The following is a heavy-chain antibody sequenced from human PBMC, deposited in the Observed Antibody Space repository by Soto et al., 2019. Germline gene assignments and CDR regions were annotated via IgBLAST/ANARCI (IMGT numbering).Heavy chain of an antibody. J-gene: IGHJ4*02. CDR1: GFPFTDYS. CDR2: ISASTTTV. D-gene: IGHD3-10*01. Sequence: EVLLVASGGGLVQPGGSLRLSCAVSGFPFTDYSMNWVRQAPGKGLEWVSYISASTTTVYYADSVKGRFTISRDNAKNSLSLHLDTLRGEDTAVYYCASQGGPYSDSGSYYDLRSGGLGTLVTVSS. V-gene: IGHV3-48*04. CDR3: ASQGGPYSDSGSYYDLRS.